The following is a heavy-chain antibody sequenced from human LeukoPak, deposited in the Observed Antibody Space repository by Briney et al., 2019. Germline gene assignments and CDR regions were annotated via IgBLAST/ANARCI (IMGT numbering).Heavy chain of an antibody. CDR1: GDSISSFY. V-gene: IGHV4-59*08. J-gene: IGHJ4*02. CDR3: VLAPNSNWFDF. Sequence: SETLSLTCSASGDSISSFYWKWIRQSPGKGLEWIGNVHYSGSGNYNPSLKSRVTLSIDTSRRQFFLKLSSVTAADTAVYYCVLAPNSNWFDFWGQGTLVTVSS. CDR2: VHYSGSG. D-gene: IGHD2-8*01.